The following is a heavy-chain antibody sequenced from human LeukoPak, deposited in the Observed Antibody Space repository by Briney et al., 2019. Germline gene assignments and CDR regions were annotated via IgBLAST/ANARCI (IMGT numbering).Heavy chain of an antibody. V-gene: IGHV1-2*02. CDR1: GYTFTGYY. CDR2: INPNSGGT. Sequence: ASVKVSCKASGYTFTGYYMHWVRQAPGQGLEWMGWINPNSGGTNYAQKFQGRVTMTRDTSISTAYMELRSLRSDDTAVYYCARDVRTTKRTSSMGGYWGQGTLVTVSS. CDR3: ARDVRTTKRTSSMGGY. J-gene: IGHJ4*02. D-gene: IGHD2-2*01.